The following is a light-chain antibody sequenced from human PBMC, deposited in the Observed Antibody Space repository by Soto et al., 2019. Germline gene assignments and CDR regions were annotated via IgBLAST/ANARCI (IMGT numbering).Light chain of an antibody. CDR1: SSDIGHYDY. Sequence: QSALTQPASVSGSPGQSITISCTGTSSDIGHYDYVSWYQQHPGKAPKLMIYEVSNRPSGVSNRFSGSKSGNTASLTISGLQAEDEADYFCSSYTTSDTLVFGGGTKVTVL. CDR2: EVS. V-gene: IGLV2-14*01. J-gene: IGLJ2*01. CDR3: SSYTTSDTLV.